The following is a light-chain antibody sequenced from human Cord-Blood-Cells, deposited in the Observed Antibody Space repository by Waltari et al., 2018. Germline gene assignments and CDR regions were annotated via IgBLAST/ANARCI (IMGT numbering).Light chain of an antibody. V-gene: IGLV2-14*01. CDR1: SSDVGGYNY. Sequence: QSALTQPASVSGSPGQSITIPCTGTSSDVGGYNYVSWYQQHPGKAPKLMIYEVSNRPSGFSNRFSGSKSGNTASLTISGLQAEDEADYYCSSYTSSSTVVFGGGTKLTVL. CDR3: SSYTSSSTVV. CDR2: EVS. J-gene: IGLJ2*01.